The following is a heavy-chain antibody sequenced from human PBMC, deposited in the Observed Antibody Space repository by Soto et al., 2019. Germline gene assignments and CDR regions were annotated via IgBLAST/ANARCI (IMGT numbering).Heavy chain of an antibody. D-gene: IGHD6-13*01. CDR1: GGSMRSSDYY. J-gene: IGHJ5*02. CDR2: MHYSGST. V-gene: IGHV4-39*01. CDR3: ARPGYSSSWYWSDP. Sequence: QVQLQESGPGLVKPSETLSLICSVSGGSMRSSDYYWGWIRQPPNKGLEWIGSMHYSGSTFYNPSLKSRVTISVDTSKNQFSLKLTSVTAADTAVYYCARPGYSSSWYWSDPWGQGTLVTVSS.